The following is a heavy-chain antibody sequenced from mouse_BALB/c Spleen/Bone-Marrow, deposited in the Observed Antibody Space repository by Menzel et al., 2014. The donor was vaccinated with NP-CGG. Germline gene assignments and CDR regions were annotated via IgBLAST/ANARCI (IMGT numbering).Heavy chain of an antibody. J-gene: IGHJ2*01. CDR1: GFTFTDYY. V-gene: IGHV7-3*02. CDR3: ARYGYDYFDY. Sequence: EVNVVDSGGGLVQPGGSLRLSCATSGFTFTDYYMSWVRQPPGKALEWLGFIRNKANGYTTEYGASAKGRFTISRDNSQSILYLQMNTLRAEDSATYYCARYGYDYFDYWGQGTTLTVSS. CDR2: IRNKANGYTT. D-gene: IGHD2-2*01.